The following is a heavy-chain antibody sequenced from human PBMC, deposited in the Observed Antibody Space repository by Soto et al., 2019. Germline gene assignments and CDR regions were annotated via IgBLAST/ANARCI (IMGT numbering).Heavy chain of an antibody. CDR1: GGSISSYY. CDR3: ARLGYSSSWYSQGYYYMDV. Sequence: SETLSLTCTVSGGSISSYYWSWIRQPPGKGLEWIGYIYYSGSTNYNPSLKSRVTISVDTSKNQFSLKLSSVTAADTAVYYRARLGYSSSWYSQGYYYMDVWGKGTTVTVSS. CDR2: IYYSGST. D-gene: IGHD6-13*01. V-gene: IGHV4-59*08. J-gene: IGHJ6*03.